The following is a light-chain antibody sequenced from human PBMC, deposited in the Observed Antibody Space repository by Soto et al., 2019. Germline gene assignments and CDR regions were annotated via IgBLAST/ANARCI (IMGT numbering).Light chain of an antibody. CDR2: DAS. CDR1: QGISTY. Sequence: IQLTQSPSSLSASIGERVTITCRASQGISTYLAWYQQKPGKAPKLLIYDASNLRGGVPSRFSGSGSGTDFTLTISSLQPEDFATYYCQQLNTYPWTFGQGTKVEIK. CDR3: QQLNTYPWT. J-gene: IGKJ1*01. V-gene: IGKV1-9*01.